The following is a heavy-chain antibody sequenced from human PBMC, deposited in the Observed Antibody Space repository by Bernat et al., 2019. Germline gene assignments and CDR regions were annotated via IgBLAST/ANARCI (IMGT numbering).Heavy chain of an antibody. CDR2: INEDGSEE. V-gene: IGHV3-7*01. D-gene: IGHD6-13*01. CDR3: AKRPGYQIGMEV. CDR1: GFSFSSYW. Sequence: EVQLVESGGGLVQPGGSRRLSCVGSGFSFSSYWMTWVRQPPGKGLAWVASINEDGSEEQYVDSVKGRFTISRDKTKNSLYLQMNSLRVEDTAVFYCAKRPGYQIGMEVWGQGTTVTVSS. J-gene: IGHJ6*02.